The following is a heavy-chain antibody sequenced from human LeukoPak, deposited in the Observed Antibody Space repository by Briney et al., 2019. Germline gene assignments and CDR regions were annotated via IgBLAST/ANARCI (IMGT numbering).Heavy chain of an antibody. CDR2: INPNSGGA. J-gene: IGHJ1*01. Sequence: ASVKVSCKTSGYTFTGYYIQWVRQAPGQGLEWMGWINPNSGGASYVQKFQGRVTMTSDTSISTAYMELSSLRSDDTAVYYCARLTDSSGWFAKYFQHWGQGTLVTVSS. D-gene: IGHD6-19*01. V-gene: IGHV1-2*02. CDR1: GYTFTGYY. CDR3: ARLTDSSGWFAKYFQH.